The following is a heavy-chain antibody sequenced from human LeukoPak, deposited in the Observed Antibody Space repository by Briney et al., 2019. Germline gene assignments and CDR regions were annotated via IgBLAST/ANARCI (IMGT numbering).Heavy chain of an antibody. D-gene: IGHD6-13*01. J-gene: IGHJ5*02. CDR1: GGSISSGGYY. Sequence: SQTLSLTCTVSGGSISSGGYYWSWIRQHPGKGLEWIGYIYCSGSTNYNPSLKSRVTISVDTSKNQFSLKLSSVTAADTAVYYCARRGVGSSWFNWFDPWGQGTLVTVSS. CDR3: ARRGVGSSWFNWFDP. V-gene: IGHV4-31*03. CDR2: IYCSGST.